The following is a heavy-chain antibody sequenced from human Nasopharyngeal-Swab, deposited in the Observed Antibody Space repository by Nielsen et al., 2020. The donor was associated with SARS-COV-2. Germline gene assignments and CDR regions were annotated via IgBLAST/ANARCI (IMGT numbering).Heavy chain of an antibody. V-gene: IGHV4-4*02. Sequence: SETLSLTCDASGASISSSNWRSWVRQHPGKGLEWIGEVYHSGSTNYNPSLKGRVPISVDKSKNQFSLKLSSVTAADTAVYYCARRRFGAAAGGFDYWGQGTLVTVSS. CDR3: ARRRFGAAAGGFDY. CDR2: VYHSGST. J-gene: IGHJ4*02. D-gene: IGHD6-13*01. CDR1: GASISSSNW.